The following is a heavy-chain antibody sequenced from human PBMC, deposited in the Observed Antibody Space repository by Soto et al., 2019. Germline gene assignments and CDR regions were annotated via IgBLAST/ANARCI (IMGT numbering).Heavy chain of an antibody. J-gene: IGHJ5*02. D-gene: IGHD6-19*01. V-gene: IGHV1-18*01. CDR3: ARDHIAVAGLNGFDP. CDR1: GYTFTSYG. Sequence: ASVKVSCKASGYTFTSYGISWVRQAPGQGLEWMGWISAYNGNTNYAQKLQGRVTMTKDTSTSTAYMELRSLRSDDTAVYYCARDHIAVAGLNGFDPWGQGTLVTVSS. CDR2: ISAYNGNT.